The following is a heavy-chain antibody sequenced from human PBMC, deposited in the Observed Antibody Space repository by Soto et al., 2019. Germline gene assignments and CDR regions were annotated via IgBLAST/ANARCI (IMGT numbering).Heavy chain of an antibody. Sequence: SETLSLTCTISGGSFGTNYWSWIRQAPGKGLEWIGYTYHTGSTKYNPSLKSRATISVDTSKNHFSLTLNSAAAADTAVYYCAKDYAGLGPFDPWGQGIMVTVYS. D-gene: IGHD2-2*01. CDR3: AKDYAGLGPFDP. CDR1: GGSFGTNY. V-gene: IGHV4-59*13. CDR2: TYHTGST. J-gene: IGHJ5*02.